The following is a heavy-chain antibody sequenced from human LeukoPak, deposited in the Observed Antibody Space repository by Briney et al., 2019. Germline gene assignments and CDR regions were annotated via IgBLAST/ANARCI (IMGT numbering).Heavy chain of an antibody. CDR3: ARDYGSGSVGY. J-gene: IGHJ4*02. Sequence: GASVKVSCKASGYTFTSYDFNWLRQATGQGPEWMGWMNPNSGATSYAQKFQGRVTMTRDTSTSTVYMELSSLRSEDTAVYYCARDYGSGSVGYWGQGTLVTVSS. V-gene: IGHV1-8*01. CDR1: GYTFTSYD. CDR2: MNPNSGAT. D-gene: IGHD3-10*01.